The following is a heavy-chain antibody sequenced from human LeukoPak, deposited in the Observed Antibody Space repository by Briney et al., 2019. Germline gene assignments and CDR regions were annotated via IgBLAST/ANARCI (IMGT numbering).Heavy chain of an antibody. CDR1: GFTFSSYG. CDR3: AKDRSATAMVKDY. J-gene: IGHJ4*02. CDR2: ISYDGSNK. V-gene: IGHV3-30*18. D-gene: IGHD5-18*01. Sequence: QPGRSLRLSCAASGFTFSSYGMHWVRQAPGKGLEWVAVISYDGSNKYYADSVKGRFTISRDNSKNTLYLQMNSLRAEDTGVYYCAKDRSATAMVKDYWGRGTLVTVSS.